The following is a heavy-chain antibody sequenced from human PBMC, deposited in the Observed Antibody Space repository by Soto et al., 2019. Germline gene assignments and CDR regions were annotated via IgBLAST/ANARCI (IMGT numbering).Heavy chain of an antibody. CDR1: GGSISSYY. V-gene: IGHV4-59*01. Sequence: SETLSLTCTVSGGSISSYYWSWIRQPPGKGLEWIGYIYYSGSTNYNPSLRSGVTISVDTSKNQFSLKLSSVTAADTAVYYCAREGSPQYYMDVWGKGTTVTVSS. J-gene: IGHJ6*03. CDR2: IYYSGST. D-gene: IGHD6-13*01. CDR3: AREGSPQYYMDV.